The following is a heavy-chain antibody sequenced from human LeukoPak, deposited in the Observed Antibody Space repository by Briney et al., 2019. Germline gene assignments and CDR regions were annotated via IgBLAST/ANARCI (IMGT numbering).Heavy chain of an antibody. V-gene: IGHV4-39*07. D-gene: IGHD6-13*01. CDR2: IYYSGST. CDR3: ASGIAAAGIQQYFDY. J-gene: IGHJ4*02. CDR1: GGSISSSSYY. Sequence: SETLSLTCTVSGGSISSSSYYWGWIRQPPGKGLEWIGSIYYSGSTYYNPSLKSRVTISVDTSKNQFSLKLSSVTAADTAVYYCASGIAAAGIQQYFDYWGQGTLVTVSS.